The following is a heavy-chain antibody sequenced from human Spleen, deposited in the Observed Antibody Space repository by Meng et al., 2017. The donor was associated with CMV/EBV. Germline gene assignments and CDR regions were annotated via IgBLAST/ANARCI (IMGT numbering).Heavy chain of an antibody. CDR1: GFTFSSYA. Sequence: EVQLLESGGGLVQPGGFLRLSCAASGFTFSSYAMRWVRQAPGKGLEWVSSITGSGGSTYYADSVKGRFTISRDNSKNTLYLQMNSLGAEDTAVYYCARSTGYTGDLDAEFWGQGTLVTVSS. D-gene: IGHD4-17*01. CDR3: ARSTGYTGDLDAEF. J-gene: IGHJ4*02. V-gene: IGHV3-23*01. CDR2: ITGSGGST.